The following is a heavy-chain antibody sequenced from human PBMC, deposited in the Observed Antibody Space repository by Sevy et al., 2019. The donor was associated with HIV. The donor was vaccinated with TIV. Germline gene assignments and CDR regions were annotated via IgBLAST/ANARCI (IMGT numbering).Heavy chain of an antibody. Sequence: ASVKVSCKASGYTFTGYYMHWVRQAPGQGLEWMGWINPNSGGTNCAQKFQGWVTMTRDTSISTAYMELSRLGSDDTAVYYCARDGVAAAGTIHYYYGMDVWGQGTTVTVSS. CDR1: GYTFTGYY. V-gene: IGHV1-2*04. J-gene: IGHJ6*02. CDR3: ARDGVAAAGTIHYYYGMDV. CDR2: INPNSGGT. D-gene: IGHD6-13*01.